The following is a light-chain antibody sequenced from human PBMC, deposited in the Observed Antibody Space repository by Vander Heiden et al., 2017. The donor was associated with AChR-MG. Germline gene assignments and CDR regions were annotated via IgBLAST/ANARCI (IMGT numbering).Light chain of an antibody. CDR1: NIGGKN. Sequence: SYELTQLLSVSVALGQTATITCGGNNIGGKNVHWYQKKPGQAPVLVICRDNKRPSGIPERFSGSNSGNTATLTISRVQVGDEADYYCQVWDNSLVFGGGTKL. CDR3: QVWDNSLV. CDR2: RDN. V-gene: IGLV3-9*01. J-gene: IGLJ2*01.